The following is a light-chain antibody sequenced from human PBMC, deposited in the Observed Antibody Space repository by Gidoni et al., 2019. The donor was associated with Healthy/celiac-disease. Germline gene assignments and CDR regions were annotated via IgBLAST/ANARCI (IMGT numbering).Light chain of an antibody. CDR1: SSNIGSNT. J-gene: IGLJ3*02. CDR3: AAWDDSLNGQV. CDR2: SNN. V-gene: IGLV1-44*01. Sequence: QSVLTQPPSASGTPGQRVTISSSGSSSNIGSNTVNWYQQLPGTAPKLLIYSNNQRPSGVPDRFSGSKSGTSASLAISGLQPEDEADYYCAAWDDSLNGQVFGGGTKLTVL.